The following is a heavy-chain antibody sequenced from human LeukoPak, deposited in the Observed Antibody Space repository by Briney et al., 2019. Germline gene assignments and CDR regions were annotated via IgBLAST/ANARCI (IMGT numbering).Heavy chain of an antibody. J-gene: IGHJ4*02. V-gene: IGHV4-31*03. CDR2: ISYGGSN. Sequence: PSQTLSLTCTVSGVSISRGDHYWIWLRQLPGKGLVGIVYISYGGSNFYNPSLKSRAAISVDTYKTQFSLKLTSVTAADTAVYYCARDVGGYFYGKFEYWGRGNVVSVSS. D-gene: IGHD3-22*01. CDR1: GVSISRGDHY. CDR3: ARDVGGYFYGKFEY.